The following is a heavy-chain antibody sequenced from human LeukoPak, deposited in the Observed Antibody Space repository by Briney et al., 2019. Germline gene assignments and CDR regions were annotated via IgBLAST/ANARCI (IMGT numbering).Heavy chain of an antibody. D-gene: IGHD2-21*02. CDR1: GFTFSSYA. Sequence: GGSLRLSCAASGFTFSSYAMHWVRQAPGKGLEWVAVISYDGSNKYYADSVKGRFTISRDNSKNTLYLQMNSLRAEDTAVYYCARARVVTAAFDIWGQGTMATVSS. CDR2: ISYDGSNK. J-gene: IGHJ3*02. CDR3: ARARVVTAAFDI. V-gene: IGHV3-30*04.